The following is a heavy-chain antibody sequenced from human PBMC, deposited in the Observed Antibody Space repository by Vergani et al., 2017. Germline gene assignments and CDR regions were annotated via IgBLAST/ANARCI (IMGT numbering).Heavy chain of an antibody. J-gene: IGHJ4*02. CDR3: ARLSYDTTPYLQGGYDC. V-gene: IGHV3-23*01. CDR2: ISARYPST. CDR1: GFTFSAFP. D-gene: IGHD3-22*01. Sequence: EVQLLQSGGGVIQPGGSVRLSCAASGFTFSAFPMTWVRQAPGKGLEWVSAISARYPSTYYADSLKGRFTISRDNSKNMLYLQMNSLRAEDTAVYYCARLSYDTTPYLQGGYDCWGQGTLVSVSS.